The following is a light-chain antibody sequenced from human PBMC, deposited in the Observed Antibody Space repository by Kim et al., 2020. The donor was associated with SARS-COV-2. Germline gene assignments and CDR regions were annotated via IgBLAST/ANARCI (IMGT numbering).Light chain of an antibody. CDR2: DVS. V-gene: IGLV2-14*03. CDR3: SSYTTSSTFV. CDR1: SGDVAIYNY. Sequence: QSALTQPASVSGSPGQSITISCTGTSGDVAIYNYVSWYQQHPGKAPKVLIYDVSKRPSGVFDRFSGSKSGNSASLTISGLQAEDEANYYCSSYTTSSTFVFGTGTKVTVL. J-gene: IGLJ1*01.